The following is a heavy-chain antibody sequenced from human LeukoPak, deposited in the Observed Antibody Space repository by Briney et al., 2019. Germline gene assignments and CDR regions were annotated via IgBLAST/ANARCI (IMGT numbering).Heavy chain of an antibody. J-gene: IGHJ1*01. CDR3: ARDAVMSPGDGYCSGGSCLRTRYFQH. V-gene: IGHV4-34*01. Sequence: PSETLSLTCAVYGGSFSGYYWSWIRQPPGKGLEWIGEINHSGSTNYNPSLKSRVTISVDTSKNQFSLKLSSVTAADTAVYYCARDAVMSPGDGYCSGGSCLRTRYFQHWGQGTLVTVSS. D-gene: IGHD2-15*01. CDR1: GGSFSGYY. CDR2: INHSGST.